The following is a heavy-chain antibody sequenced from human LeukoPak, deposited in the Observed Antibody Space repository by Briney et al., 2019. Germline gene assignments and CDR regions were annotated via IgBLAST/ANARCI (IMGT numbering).Heavy chain of an antibody. CDR2: INWNGGST. D-gene: IGHD3-22*01. Sequence: PRGSLRLSCAASRLTFEDYGMSWVRQAPGKGLECVSGINWNGGSTGCADSVKGRFTISRDNAKNSLYLQMNSLRAEDTTLYCCAIEGLRYDSTGYYYYDYFDYWGQGTLVTVSS. CDR1: RLTFEDYG. V-gene: IGHV3-20*04. CDR3: AIEGLRYDSTGYYYYDYFDY. J-gene: IGHJ4*02.